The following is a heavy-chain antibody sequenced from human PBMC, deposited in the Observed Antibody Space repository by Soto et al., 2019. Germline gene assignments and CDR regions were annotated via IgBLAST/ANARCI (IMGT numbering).Heavy chain of an antibody. J-gene: IGHJ4*02. CDR3: ARGLVALPSAVIDY. D-gene: IGHD2-2*01. Sequence: EVQLVESGGGLVQPGGSLRLSCAASGFTFSNYWMHWVRQAPGKGLGWVSRINSDESSTSYADSVKGRFTISRDNAKNTLYLQMDSLRAEDTAVYYCARGLVALPSAVIDYGGQGTLVTVSS. V-gene: IGHV3-74*01. CDR1: GFTFSNYW. CDR2: INSDESST.